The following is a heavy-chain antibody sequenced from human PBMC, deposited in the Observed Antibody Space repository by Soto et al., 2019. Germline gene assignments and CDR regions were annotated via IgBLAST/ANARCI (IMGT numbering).Heavy chain of an antibody. V-gene: IGHV5-10-1*01. CDR2: IDPSDSYT. J-gene: IGHJ4*02. CDR1: GYSFTSYW. CDR3: AIPYSGSYDNKDY. D-gene: IGHD1-26*01. Sequence: PXESLKISCKGSGYSFTSYWISWVRQMPGKGLEWMGRIDPSDSYTNYSPSFQGHVTISADKSISTAYLQWSSLKASDTAMYYCAIPYSGSYDNKDYWGQGPLVTVSS.